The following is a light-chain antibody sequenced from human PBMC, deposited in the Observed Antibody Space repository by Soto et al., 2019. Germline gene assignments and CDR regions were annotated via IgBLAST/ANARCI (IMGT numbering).Light chain of an antibody. J-gene: IGLJ1*01. V-gene: IGLV1-47*01. CDR2: RNN. CDR1: SSNIGSNF. Sequence: QSVLTQPPSASGTPGQRVTISCSGSSSNIGSNFVYWYQQLPGTAPKLLIYRNNQRPSGVPDRFSGSKSGTSASLAISGLXXXXXXXXXCATWDDSLSGYVFGTGTKVTVL. CDR3: ATWDDSLSGYV.